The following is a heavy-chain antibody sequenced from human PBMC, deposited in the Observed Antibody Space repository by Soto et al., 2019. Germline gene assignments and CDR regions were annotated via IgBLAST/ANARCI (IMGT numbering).Heavy chain of an antibody. Sequence: QVQLQESGPGLVKPSQTLSLTCIVSGGSINSGGYYWSWIRHLPGKGLEWIGYSYYSGNTDYNPSRKSRITISADTSKNQFSLKLRYVTAADTAVYYCASGRTYYAPWGQGSLVTVSS. CDR2: SYYSGNT. CDR3: ASGRTYYAP. J-gene: IGHJ5*02. V-gene: IGHV4-31*03. D-gene: IGHD3-3*01. CDR1: GGSINSGGYY.